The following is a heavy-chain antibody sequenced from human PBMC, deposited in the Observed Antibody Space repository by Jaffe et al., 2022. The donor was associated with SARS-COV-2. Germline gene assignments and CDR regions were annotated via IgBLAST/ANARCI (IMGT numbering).Heavy chain of an antibody. CDR3: ARVPMDFWSGNEFDY. D-gene: IGHD3-3*01. J-gene: IGHJ4*02. CDR2: INPNSGGT. CDR1: GYTFTGYY. V-gene: IGHV1-2*02. Sequence: QVQLVQSGAEVKKPGASVKVSCKASGYTFTGYYMHWVRQAPGQGLEWMGWINPNSGGTNYAQKFQGRVTMTRDTSISTAYMELSRLRSDDTAVYYCARVPMDFWSGNEFDYWGQGTLVTVSS.